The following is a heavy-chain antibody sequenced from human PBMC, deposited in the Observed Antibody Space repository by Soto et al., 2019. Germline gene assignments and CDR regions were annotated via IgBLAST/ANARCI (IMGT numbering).Heavy chain of an antibody. CDR3: ARGFGGNDLGY. V-gene: IGHV1-46*01. Sequence: QVQLVQSGAEVKKPGASVKVSCKASGYTFTSYYMHCVRQAPGQGLEWMGIINPSGGSTIYAQKFKGRVTMTRDTSTSTVYMELSSLRSEDTAVYYCARGFGGNDLGYWGQGTMVTVSS. CDR1: GYTFTSYY. D-gene: IGHD2-15*01. J-gene: IGHJ4*02. CDR2: INPSGGST.